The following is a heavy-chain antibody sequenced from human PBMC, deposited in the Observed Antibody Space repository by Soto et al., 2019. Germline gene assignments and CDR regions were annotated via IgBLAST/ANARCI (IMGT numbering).Heavy chain of an antibody. CDR2: ISSSGTTI. CDR1: GFTFSDYY. CDR3: AREAGYSSGWYDFDS. D-gene: IGHD6-19*01. V-gene: IGHV3-11*01. J-gene: IGHJ4*02. Sequence: GGSLRLSCAASGFTFSDYYMSWIRQAPWKGLEWVSSISSSGTTIHYADSVRGRFTISRDNAKNSLYLQMNSLRAEDTAVYYCAREAGYSSGWYDFDSWGQGTLVTVSS.